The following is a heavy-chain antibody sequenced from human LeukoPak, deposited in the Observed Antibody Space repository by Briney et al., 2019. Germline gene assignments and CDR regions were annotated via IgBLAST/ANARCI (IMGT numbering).Heavy chain of an antibody. J-gene: IGHJ4*02. CDR2: IIPIFGTA. CDR3: ASSIVGATTGAFDY. CDR1: GYTFTGYY. D-gene: IGHD1-26*01. V-gene: IGHV1-69*13. Sequence: SVKVSCKASGYTFTGYYMHWVRQAPGQGLEWMGGIIPIFGTANYAQKFQGRVTITADESTSTAYMELSSLRSEDTAVYYCASSIVGATTGAFDYWGQGTLVTVSS.